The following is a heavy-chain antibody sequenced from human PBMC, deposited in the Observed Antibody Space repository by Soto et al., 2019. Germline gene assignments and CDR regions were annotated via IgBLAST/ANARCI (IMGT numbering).Heavy chain of an antibody. CDR3: ATSISTVTTYLADY. D-gene: IGHD4-17*01. Sequence: SATLSPICPVSCGPVSSGRYYCSRIRQPPGKGLEWIGYIYYSGSTNYNPSLKSRVTISVDTSKNQFSLKLSSVTAADTAVYYCATSISTVTTYLADYWGQGTLVTIS. J-gene: IGHJ4*02. CDR2: IYYSGST. CDR1: CGPVSSGRYY. V-gene: IGHV4-61*01.